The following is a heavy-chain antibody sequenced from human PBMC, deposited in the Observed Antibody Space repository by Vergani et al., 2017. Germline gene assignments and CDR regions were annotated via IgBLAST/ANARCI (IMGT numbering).Heavy chain of an antibody. D-gene: IGHD3-22*01. J-gene: IGHJ4*02. CDR3: TADLYLSSGYCCDY. CDR2: FEALADCCRI. Sequence: EVQLLESGGGLVQPGGSLRLSCAASGFTFRSYAMSWVRKVPGKGLEGVGRFEALADCCRITYGAPVKGRFSLSRDDSENRFYLHMNSLKVEDTGIYYCTADLYLSSGYCCDYWGPGTLVTVSS. V-gene: IGHV3-15*04. CDR1: GFTFRSYA.